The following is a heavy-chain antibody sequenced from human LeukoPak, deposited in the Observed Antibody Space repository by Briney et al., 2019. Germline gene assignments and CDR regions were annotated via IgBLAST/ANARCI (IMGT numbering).Heavy chain of an antibody. CDR1: GGFVSSSRYY. CDR2: IYYSGST. CDR3: ARVYSGYDS. V-gene: IGHV4-39*07. Sequence: PSETLSLTCSASGGFVSSSRYYWAWIRQPPGKGLEWIGTIYYSGSTYYNPSLKSRVTISIDTSKNQFSLRLSSVTAADTAVYYCARVYSGYDSWGQGTQVTVSS. J-gene: IGHJ5*02. D-gene: IGHD5-12*01.